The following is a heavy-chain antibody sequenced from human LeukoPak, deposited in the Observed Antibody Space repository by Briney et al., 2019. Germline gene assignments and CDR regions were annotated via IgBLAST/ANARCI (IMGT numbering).Heavy chain of an antibody. CDR1: GYTFTGYY. CDR3: ARVRRGYSYGYSDY. J-gene: IGHJ4*02. CDR2: INPNSGGT. D-gene: IGHD5-18*01. Sequence: GASVKVSCKASGYTFTGYYMHCVRQAPGQGLEWMGWINPNSGGTNYAQKFQGRVTMTRDTSISTAYMELSRLRSDDTAVYYCARVRRGYSYGYSDYWGQGTLVTVSS. V-gene: IGHV1-2*02.